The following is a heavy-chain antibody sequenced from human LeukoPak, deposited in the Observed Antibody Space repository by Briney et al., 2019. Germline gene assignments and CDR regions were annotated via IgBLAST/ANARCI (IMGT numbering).Heavy chain of an antibody. CDR2: IIPIFGTA. Sequence: ASVKVSCKASGGTFSSYAISWVRQAPGQGLEWMGGIIPIFGTANYAQKFQGRVTITTDESTSTAYMELSSLRSEDTAVYYCARKALVERRLDPWGQGTLVTVSS. CDR3: ARKALVERRLDP. V-gene: IGHV1-69*05. D-gene: IGHD1-1*01. J-gene: IGHJ5*02. CDR1: GGTFSSYA.